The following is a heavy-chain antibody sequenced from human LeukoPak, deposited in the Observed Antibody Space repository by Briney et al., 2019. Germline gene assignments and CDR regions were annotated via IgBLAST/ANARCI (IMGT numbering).Heavy chain of an antibody. CDR2: MSTSGGT. CDR1: GGSISTVF. Sequence: SETLSLTCTVSGGSISTVFWTWIRQPAGKGLEWIGHMSTSGGTNYNPSLKSRVAMSVDTSKNQLSLKLNSVTAADTAVYYCARDLRGNYGDWYFDLWGRGTLVTVSS. J-gene: IGHJ2*01. V-gene: IGHV4-4*07. D-gene: IGHD1-7*01. CDR3: ARDLRGNYGDWYFDL.